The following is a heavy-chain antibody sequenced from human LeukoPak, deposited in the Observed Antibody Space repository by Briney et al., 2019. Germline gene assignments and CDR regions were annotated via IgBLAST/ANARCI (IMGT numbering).Heavy chain of an antibody. CDR1: GGSISSYY. CDR3: ARVRRQSYYYDSSGYSFDY. J-gene: IGHJ4*02. V-gene: IGHV4-59*01. CDR2: IYYSGST. D-gene: IGHD3-22*01. Sequence: PSETLSLTCTVSGGSISSYYWSWIRQPPRKGLEWIGYIYYSGSTNYNPSLKSRVTISVDTSKNQFSLKLSSVTAADTAVYYCARVRRQSYYYDSSGYSFDYWGQGTLVTVSS.